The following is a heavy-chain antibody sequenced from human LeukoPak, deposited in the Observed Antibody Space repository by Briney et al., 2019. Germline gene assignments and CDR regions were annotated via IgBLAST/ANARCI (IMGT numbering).Heavy chain of an antibody. D-gene: IGHD3-22*01. J-gene: IGHJ4*02. CDR2: IYYSGST. Sequence: PSETLSLTCTVSGGSISSYYWSWIRQPPGKGLEWIGYIYYSGSTNYNPSLKSRVTISVDTSKNQFSLKLSSVTAADTAVYYCARRVTMIVVVITRPYYFDYWGQGTLVTVSS. CDR1: GGSISSYY. CDR3: ARRVTMIVVVITRPYYFDY. V-gene: IGHV4-59*12.